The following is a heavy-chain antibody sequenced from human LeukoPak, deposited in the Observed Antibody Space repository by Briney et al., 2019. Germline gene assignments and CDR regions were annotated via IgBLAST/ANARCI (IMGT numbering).Heavy chain of an antibody. CDR3: ARAYYDILTGYYDAFDI. J-gene: IGHJ3*02. D-gene: IGHD3-9*01. V-gene: IGHV4-61*02. CDR1: GASMSNDSYY. CDR2: IFTSGST. Sequence: PSQTLSLTCTVSGASMSNDSYYWSWIRQPAGKGLEWIGRIFTSGSTNYNPSLKSRVTISVDTSKNQFSLKLSSVTAADTAVYYCARAYYDILTGYYDAFDIWGQGTMVTVSS.